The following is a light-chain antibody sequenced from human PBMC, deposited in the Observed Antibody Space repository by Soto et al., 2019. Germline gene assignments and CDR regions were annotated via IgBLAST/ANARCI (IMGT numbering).Light chain of an antibody. CDR2: DDS. V-gene: IGLV3-21*02. CDR1: NIGSQS. J-gene: IGLJ2*01. Sequence: SYELTQPPSVSVAPGQTARITCGGNNIGSQSLHWYQQQPGQAPVLVVYDDSDRPSGIPERFSGSNSGNTATLTISGVEAGYEADYYCQVWATGSDHVVFGGGTKLTVL. CDR3: QVWATGSDHVV.